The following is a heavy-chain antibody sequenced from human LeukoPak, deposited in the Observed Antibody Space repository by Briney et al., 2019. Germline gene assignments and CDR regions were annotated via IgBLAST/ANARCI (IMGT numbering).Heavy chain of an antibody. CDR2: ISAYNDNT. D-gene: IGHD1-26*01. Sequence: ASVKVSCKASDDTFFSYGMSWVRQAPGQGLGWMGWISAYNDNTNYAQKFQGRVIMTTDTSTNTAYMELRSLTSDDTAVYYCASGSYLWGGMDVWGQGTTVTVS. V-gene: IGHV1-18*01. J-gene: IGHJ6*02. CDR3: ASGSYLWGGMDV. CDR1: DDTFFSYG.